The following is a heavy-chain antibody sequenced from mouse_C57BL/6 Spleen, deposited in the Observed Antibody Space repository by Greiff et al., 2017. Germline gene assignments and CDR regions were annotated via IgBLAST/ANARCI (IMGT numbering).Heavy chain of an antibody. CDR1: GYSITSGYY. Sequence: ESGPGLVKPSQSLSLTCSVTGYSITSGYYWNWIRQFPGNKLEWMGYISYDGSNNYNPSLKNRISITRDTSKNQFFLKLNSVTTEDTATYYCARDGYYGNYEFAYWGQGTLVTVSA. CDR2: ISYDGSN. D-gene: IGHD2-1*01. J-gene: IGHJ3*01. V-gene: IGHV3-6*01. CDR3: ARDGYYGNYEFAY.